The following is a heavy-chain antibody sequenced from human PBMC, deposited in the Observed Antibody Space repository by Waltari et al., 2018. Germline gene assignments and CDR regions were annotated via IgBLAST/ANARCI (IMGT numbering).Heavy chain of an antibody. Sequence: EVQLVQSGAEVKKPGESLKISCKGSGYSFTSYWIGWVRQMPGKGLEWRGISYPVDSDTRYSPRCQGQVTISADKSISTAYLQWSSLKASDTAMYYCARPSGWSSNAVDIWGQGTMVTVSS. CDR1: GYSFTSYW. CDR3: ARPSGWSSNAVDI. V-gene: IGHV5-51*01. J-gene: IGHJ3*02. D-gene: IGHD6-19*01. CDR2: SYPVDSDT.